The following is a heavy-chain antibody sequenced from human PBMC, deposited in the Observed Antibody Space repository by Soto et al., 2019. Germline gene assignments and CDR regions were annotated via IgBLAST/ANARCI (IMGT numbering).Heavy chain of an antibody. Sequence: PSETLSLTCTVSGGSVSSGSYYWSWIRQPPGKGLEWIGYIYYSGSTNYNPSLKSRVTISVDTSKNQFSLKLSSVTAADTAVYYCARAQLAVGYYYYYGMDVWGQGTTVTVSS. V-gene: IGHV4-61*01. CDR3: ARAQLAVGYYYYYGMDV. J-gene: IGHJ6*02. CDR2: IYYSGST. CDR1: GGSVSSGSYY. D-gene: IGHD2-2*01.